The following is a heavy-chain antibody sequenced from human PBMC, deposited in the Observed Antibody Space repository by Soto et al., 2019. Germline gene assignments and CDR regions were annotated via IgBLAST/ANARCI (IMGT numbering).Heavy chain of an antibody. D-gene: IGHD4-4*01. CDR2: IYHSGYT. J-gene: IGHJ4*02. V-gene: IGHV4-30-2*01. CDR3: ARGMTTVTTLDY. CDR1: GGSISSGGYS. Sequence: SETLSLTCAVSGGSISSGGYSWSWIRQPPGKGLEWIGYIYHSGYTYSNPSLKSRVTISVDRSKNQFSLKLSSVTAADTAVYYCARGMTTVTTLDYWGQGTLVTVS.